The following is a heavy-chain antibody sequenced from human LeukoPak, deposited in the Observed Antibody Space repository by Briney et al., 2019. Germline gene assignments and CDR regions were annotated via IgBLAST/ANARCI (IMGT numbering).Heavy chain of an antibody. J-gene: IGHJ5*02. CDR2: ISNSGTTI. CDR3: ARGSTLQP. V-gene: IGHV3-11*01. CDR1: GLPLCFFY. Sequence: PGGPLSLPCAASGLPLCFFYVRWLRPPPGKGLECVSHISNSGTTIYYADSVRGRLTISKDNAKNSLDLQMNSLRAEDTAVHYCARGSTLQPWGQGTLVTVSS.